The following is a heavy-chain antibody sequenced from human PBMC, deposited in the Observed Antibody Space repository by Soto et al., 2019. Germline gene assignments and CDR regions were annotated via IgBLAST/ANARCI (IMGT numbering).Heavy chain of an antibody. Sequence: GGSLRLSCAASGFTFNTYAMTWVRQAPGKGLEWVSSIIGSGDATFYADSVEGRFTISRDNSKNTLYLQMNSLRAEDTAVYYCAKLEYYYDTSAYFKWGQGTPVTGSS. CDR1: GFTFNTYA. CDR3: AKLEYYYDTSAYFK. J-gene: IGHJ4*02. V-gene: IGHV3-23*01. D-gene: IGHD3-22*01. CDR2: IIGSGDAT.